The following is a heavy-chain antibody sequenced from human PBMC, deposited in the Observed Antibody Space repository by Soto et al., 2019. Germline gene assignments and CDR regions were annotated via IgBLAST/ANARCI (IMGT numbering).Heavy chain of an antibody. CDR2: IYYSGST. CDR3: ARGGLGYCSGGSCRHYYYYYGMDV. V-gene: IGHV4-39*06. CDR1: GGSISSSSYY. Sequence: SETLSLTCTVSGGSISSSSYYWGWIRQPPGKGLEWIGSIYYSGSTYYNPSLKSRVTISVDTSKNQFPLKLSSVTAADTAVYYCARGGLGYCSGGSCRHYYYYYGMDVWGQGTTVTVSS. D-gene: IGHD2-15*01. J-gene: IGHJ6*02.